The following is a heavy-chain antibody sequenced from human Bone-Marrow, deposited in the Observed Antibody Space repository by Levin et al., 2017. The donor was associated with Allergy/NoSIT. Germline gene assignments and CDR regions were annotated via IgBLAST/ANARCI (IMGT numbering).Heavy chain of an antibody. J-gene: IGHJ4*02. CDR1: GFTFSSYW. D-gene: IGHD6-19*01. Sequence: PGGSLRLSCAASGFTFSSYWMSWVRQAPGKGLEWVANIKQDGSEKYYVDSVKGRFTISRDNAKNSLYLQMNSLRAEDTAVYYCARDLCLSSGWDPGYFDYWGQGTLVTVSS. CDR3: ARDLCLSSGWDPGYFDY. CDR2: IKQDGSEK. V-gene: IGHV3-7*03.